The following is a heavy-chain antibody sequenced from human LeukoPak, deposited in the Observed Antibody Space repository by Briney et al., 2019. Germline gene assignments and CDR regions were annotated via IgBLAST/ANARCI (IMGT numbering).Heavy chain of an antibody. CDR1: GFTFSSYS. J-gene: IGHJ3*02. CDR3: ARELRGGYYYDSSGYYSSRGAFDI. D-gene: IGHD3-22*01. Sequence: PGGSLRLSCAASGFTFSSYSMNWVRQAPGKGLEWVSSISSSSSYIYYADSVKGRFTISRDNAKNSLYLQMNSPRAEDTAVYYCARELRGGYYYDSSGYYSSRGAFDIWGQGTMVTVSS. CDR2: ISSSSSYI. V-gene: IGHV3-21*01.